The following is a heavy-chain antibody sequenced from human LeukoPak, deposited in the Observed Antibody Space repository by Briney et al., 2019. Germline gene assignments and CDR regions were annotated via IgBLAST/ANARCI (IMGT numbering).Heavy chain of an antibody. Sequence: ASVKVSCKASGYTFTGYYMHWVRQAPGQGLEWMGRINPNSGGTNYAQKFQGRVTMTRDTSISTAYMELSRLRSDDTAVYYCARDPTAAAGRDYRGQGTLVTVSS. D-gene: IGHD6-13*01. J-gene: IGHJ4*02. V-gene: IGHV1-2*06. CDR1: GYTFTGYY. CDR3: ARDPTAAAGRDY. CDR2: INPNSGGT.